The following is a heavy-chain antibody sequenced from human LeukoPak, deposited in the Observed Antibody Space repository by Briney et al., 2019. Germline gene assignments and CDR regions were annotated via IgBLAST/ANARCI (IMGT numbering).Heavy chain of an antibody. D-gene: IGHD4-23*01. J-gene: IGHJ4*02. CDR3: ARAREGVVTLYYFDY. Sequence: PGGSLRLSCAASGFTFSSYSMNWVRQAPGKGLEWVSSISSSSSYIYYADSVKGRLTISRDNAKNSLYLQMNSLRAEDTAVYYCARAREGVVTLYYFDYWGQGTLVTVSS. CDR2: ISSSSSYI. CDR1: GFTFSSYS. V-gene: IGHV3-21*01.